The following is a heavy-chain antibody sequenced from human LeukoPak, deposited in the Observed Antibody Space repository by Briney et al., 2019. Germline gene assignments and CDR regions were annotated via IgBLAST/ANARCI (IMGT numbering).Heavy chain of an antibody. V-gene: IGHV2-5*02. Sequence: SGPTLVKPTQTLTLTCSFSGFSLDSPTVGVGWIRQPPRKALQWLALLYWDDDKRYSPSLTNRLTITKDTSKNQVVLTMTNMDPVDTATYYCAHGHLAVAATGYYFDFWGQGTLVTVSS. CDR1: GFSLDSPTVG. D-gene: IGHD6-19*01. CDR3: AHGHLAVAATGYYFDF. CDR2: LYWDDDK. J-gene: IGHJ4*02.